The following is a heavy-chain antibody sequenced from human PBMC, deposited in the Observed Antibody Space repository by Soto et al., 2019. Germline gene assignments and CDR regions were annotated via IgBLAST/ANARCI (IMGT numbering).Heavy chain of an antibody. Sequence: ASVKVSCKASGYTFTGYYMHWVRQAPGQGLEWMGWINPNSGGTNYAQKFQGWVTMTRDTSTSTAYMELSRLRSDDTAVYYCARDLGSSSGRDYYYGMDVWGQGTTVTVSS. CDR3: ARDLGSSSGRDYYYGMDV. D-gene: IGHD6-6*01. V-gene: IGHV1-2*04. CDR2: INPNSGGT. CDR1: GYTFTGYY. J-gene: IGHJ6*02.